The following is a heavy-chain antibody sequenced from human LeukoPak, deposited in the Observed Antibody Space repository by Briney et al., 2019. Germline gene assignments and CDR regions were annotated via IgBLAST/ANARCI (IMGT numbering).Heavy chain of an antibody. CDR3: ARVGDTSSYYYFLDF. Sequence: PSETLSLTCSVSGGSMSNYYWTWIRQPPGKGLEWIGYIFSRGNTNYNPSLKSRVTISVDTSKIQFSLKLNSVTAADTAVYYCARVGDTSSYYYFLDFWGQGTLVTVSS. CDR2: IFSRGNT. V-gene: IGHV4-4*09. J-gene: IGHJ4*02. D-gene: IGHD3-22*01. CDR1: GGSMSNYY.